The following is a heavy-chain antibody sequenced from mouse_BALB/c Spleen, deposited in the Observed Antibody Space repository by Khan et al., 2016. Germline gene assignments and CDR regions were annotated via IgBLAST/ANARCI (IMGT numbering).Heavy chain of an antibody. J-gene: IGHJ3*01. CDR2: ILPGSGSP. Sequence: QVQLKQSGAELMKPGASVKISCKATGYTFSSYWIEWVKQWPGHGLEWIGEILPGSGSPNYNEKFKGKATFTADTYSTQAYMQLSSLTSEDSAVYYCARGRGNYPSWFAYWGQGTLVTVSA. CDR1: GYTFSSYW. V-gene: IGHV1-9*01. D-gene: IGHD2-1*01. CDR3: ARGRGNYPSWFAY.